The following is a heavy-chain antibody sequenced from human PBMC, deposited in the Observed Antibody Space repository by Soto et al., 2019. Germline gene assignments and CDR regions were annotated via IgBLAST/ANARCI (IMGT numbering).Heavy chain of an antibody. CDR2: MNRDGSEK. CDR3: GRDAGRRFDY. V-gene: IGHV3-7*01. D-gene: IGHD6-13*01. Sequence: EVQLVESGGGLVQPGGSLRLSFPASGFTFISYWMTWARQAPGKGLEWVASMNRDGSEKRYVDSVEGRFTISRDNAKNSLFLQMNSLSPDDTAVYYCGRDAGRRFDYWGQGSLVTVSS. J-gene: IGHJ4*02. CDR1: GFTFISYW.